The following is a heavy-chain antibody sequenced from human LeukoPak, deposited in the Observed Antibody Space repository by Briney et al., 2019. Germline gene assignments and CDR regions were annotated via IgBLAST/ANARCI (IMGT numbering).Heavy chain of an antibody. D-gene: IGHD2-2*02. Sequence: SETLSLTCAVYGGSFSGYYWSWLRQPPGKGLEWIGEINHSGSTNYNPSLRSRVTISVDTSKNQFSLKLSSVTAADTAVYYCAREYPRFDAFDIWGQGTMVTVSS. CDR2: INHSGST. CDR1: GGSFSGYY. CDR3: AREYPRFDAFDI. J-gene: IGHJ3*02. V-gene: IGHV4-34*01.